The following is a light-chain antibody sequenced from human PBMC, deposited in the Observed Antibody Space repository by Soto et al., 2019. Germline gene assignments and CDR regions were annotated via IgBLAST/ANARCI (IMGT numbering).Light chain of an antibody. V-gene: IGKV3-20*01. J-gene: IGKJ4*01. CDR2: GAS. Sequence: EIVLTQSPGTLSLSPGERATLSCRASESVSDNYLAWYQQRSGQAPRLVIYGASSRASAVPDRFSGSGSGADFTLTISRLEPEDFAVYCCQQYGSSPLTFGGGTKVEI. CDR3: QQYGSSPLT. CDR1: ESVSDNY.